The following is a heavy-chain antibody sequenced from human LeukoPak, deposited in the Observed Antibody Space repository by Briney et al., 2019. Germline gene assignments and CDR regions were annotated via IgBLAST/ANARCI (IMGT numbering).Heavy chain of an antibody. CDR3: ARENPSGYYNRPIDY. D-gene: IGHD3-22*01. CDR2: IYYSGSI. V-gene: IGHV4-59*01. J-gene: IGHJ4*02. CDR1: GASISSYY. Sequence: SETLSLTCTVSGASISSYYWSWIRQPPGEGLEWIGDIYYSGSIKYNPSLKSRVTMSVDTSKNQFSLKLSSVTAADTAIYYCARENPSGYYNRPIDYWGQGTLVTVSS.